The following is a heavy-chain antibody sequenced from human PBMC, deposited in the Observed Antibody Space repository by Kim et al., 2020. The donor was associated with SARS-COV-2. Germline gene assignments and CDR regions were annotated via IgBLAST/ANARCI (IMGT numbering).Heavy chain of an antibody. D-gene: IGHD2-15*01. CDR3: VRDLGRGYCSGVSCYGWFDP. Sequence: GGSLRRSCAASGFTFSDSYMSWIRQAPGKGLEWVSYISSSGSTIYYADSVKGRFTITRDNAKNSLYLQMNSLRAEDTAVYYCVRDLGRGYCSGVSCYGWFDPWGQGTLVTVSS. CDR1: GFTFSDSY. J-gene: IGHJ5*02. V-gene: IGHV3-11*01. CDR2: ISSSGSTI.